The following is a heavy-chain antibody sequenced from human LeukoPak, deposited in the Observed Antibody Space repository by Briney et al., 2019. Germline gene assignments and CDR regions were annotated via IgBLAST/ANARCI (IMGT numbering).Heavy chain of an antibody. J-gene: IGHJ6*02. D-gene: IGHD3-10*01. CDR2: ISSSSSYI. V-gene: IGHV3-21*01. CDR1: GFTFSSYS. CDR3: ARDQFPTDYYYGSGSYFYGMDV. Sequence: GGSLRLSCAASGFTFSSYSLNWVRQAAGKGLEWVSSISSSSSYIYYADSVKGRFTISRGNAKNSLYLQMNSLRAEDTAVYYCARDQFPTDYYYGSGSYFYGMDVWGQGTTVTVSS.